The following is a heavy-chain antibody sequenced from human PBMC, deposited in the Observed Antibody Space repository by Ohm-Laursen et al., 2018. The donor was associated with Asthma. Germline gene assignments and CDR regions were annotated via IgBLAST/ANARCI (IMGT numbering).Heavy chain of an antibody. CDR3: ARNIGSYATGFDY. V-gene: IGHV3-30*03. Sequence: SLRLSCAAPGFTFSSYGMHWVRQAPGKGLEWVAVISYDGSNKYYADSVKGRFTISRDNSKNTLYLQMNSLRAEDTAVYYCARNIGSYATGFDYWGQGTLVTVSS. CDR1: GFTFSSYG. D-gene: IGHD1-26*01. J-gene: IGHJ4*02. CDR2: ISYDGSNK.